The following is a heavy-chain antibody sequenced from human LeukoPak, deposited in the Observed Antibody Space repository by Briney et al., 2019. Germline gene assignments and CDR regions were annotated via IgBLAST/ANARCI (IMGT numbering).Heavy chain of an antibody. D-gene: IGHD4-17*01. J-gene: IGHJ4*02. CDR1: GGSISSYY. V-gene: IGHV4-59*01. CDR3: ASADYDDYYIDF. CDR2: IYYSGMT. Sequence: SETLSLTCTVSGGSISSYYWSWIRQPPGKGLEWIGYIYYSGMTNYNPSLKSRVTISLDTSKNQFSLKLSSVTAADTAVYYCASADYDDYYIDFWGQGTLVSVSS.